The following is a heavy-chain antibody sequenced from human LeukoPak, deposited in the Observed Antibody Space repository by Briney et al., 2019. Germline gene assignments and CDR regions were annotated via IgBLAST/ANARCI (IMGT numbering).Heavy chain of an antibody. CDR1: GYTFTSYY. D-gene: IGHD6-13*01. J-gene: IGHJ4*02. V-gene: IGHV1-46*01. Sequence: ASVKVSCKASGYTFTSYYMHWVRQAPGQGLEWMGINNPSGGSTSYAQKFQGRVTMTRDTSTSTVYMELSRLRSDDTAVYYCAAEKEQQLLFDYWGQGTLVTVSS. CDR3: AAEKEQQLLFDY. CDR2: NNPSGGST.